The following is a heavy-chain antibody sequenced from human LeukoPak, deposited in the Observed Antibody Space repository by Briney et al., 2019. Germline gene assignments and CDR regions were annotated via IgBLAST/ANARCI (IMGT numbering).Heavy chain of an antibody. J-gene: IGHJ4*02. Sequence: SETLSLTCAVSGGSISSGDYYWRWIRLPPGKGLEWIGYISYSGTTYYNPSLKSRVTISVDTSKHQFSLKLSSVTAADTAVYYCARAFYSSGYYYNYWGQGTLVTVSS. CDR1: GGSISSGDYY. CDR2: ISYSGTT. CDR3: ARAFYSSGYYYNY. V-gene: IGHV4-30-4*08. D-gene: IGHD3-22*01.